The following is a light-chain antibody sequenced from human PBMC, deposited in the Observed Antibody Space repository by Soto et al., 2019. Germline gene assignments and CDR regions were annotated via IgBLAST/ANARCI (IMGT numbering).Light chain of an antibody. CDR2: FGS. Sequence: DIQMTQSPSSVSSSVGDRVTLACRASQDIGNLLVWCQQKPGKAPKLLIFFGSNLQTGVQSRFSGSGSGTDFTLTISSLQPEDLATYSCQQADGFPLTFGRGTRVEIK. CDR3: QQADGFPLT. CDR1: QDIGNL. J-gene: IGKJ4*01. V-gene: IGKV1-12*01.